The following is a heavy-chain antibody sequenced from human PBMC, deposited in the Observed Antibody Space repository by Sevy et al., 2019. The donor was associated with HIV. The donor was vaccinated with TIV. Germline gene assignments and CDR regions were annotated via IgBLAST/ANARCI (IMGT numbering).Heavy chain of an antibody. Sequence: GGSLRLSCAASGFAFSTYSMNWVRQAPGKGLKWVSSISGSGSYIYYADSVQGRVAISRDNAKSSLYLQMNSLRAEDTAVYYCVREAANVRYFDYWGQRTLVTVSS. V-gene: IGHV3-21*01. J-gene: IGHJ4*02. CDR2: ISGSGSYI. D-gene: IGHD3-10*02. CDR3: VREAANVRYFDY. CDR1: GFAFSTYS.